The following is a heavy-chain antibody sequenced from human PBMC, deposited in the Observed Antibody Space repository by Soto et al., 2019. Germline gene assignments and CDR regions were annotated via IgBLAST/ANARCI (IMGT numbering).Heavy chain of an antibody. D-gene: IGHD6-19*01. CDR1: GGTFSSYA. J-gene: IGHJ6*02. Sequence: SVKVSCKASGGTFSSYAISWVRQAPGQGLEWMGGIIPIFGTANYAQKFQGRVTITADKSTSTAYLELSSLRSEDTAVYYCASLAVAGTYYYYSGMDVWGQGTTVTVYS. CDR3: ASLAVAGTYYYYSGMDV. CDR2: IIPIFGTA. V-gene: IGHV1-69*06.